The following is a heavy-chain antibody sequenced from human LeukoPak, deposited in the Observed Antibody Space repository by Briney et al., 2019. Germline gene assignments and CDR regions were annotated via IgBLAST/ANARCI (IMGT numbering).Heavy chain of an antibody. CDR2: INGDGSSI. V-gene: IGHV3-74*01. CDR3: ARVYDFWSGYWNYYYYYYMDV. Sequence: PGGSLRLSCAASGFTFSTYWMHWVRQAPGKGLVWVSRINGDGSSISYADSVKGRFTISRDNAKNSLYLQMNSLRAEDTAVYYCARVYDFWSGYWNYYYYYYMDVWGKGTTVTVSS. D-gene: IGHD3-3*01. CDR1: GFTFSTYW. J-gene: IGHJ6*03.